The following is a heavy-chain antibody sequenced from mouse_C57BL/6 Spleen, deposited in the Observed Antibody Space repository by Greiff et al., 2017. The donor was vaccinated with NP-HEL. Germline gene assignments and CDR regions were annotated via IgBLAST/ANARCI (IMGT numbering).Heavy chain of an antibody. J-gene: IGHJ4*01. CDR3: ARRGDYDGSIYYAMDY. D-gene: IGHD1-1*01. CDR2: IYPGDGDT. V-gene: IGHV1-80*01. CDR1: GYAFSSYW. Sequence: QVQLQQSGAELVKPGASVKISCKASGYAFSSYWMNWVKQRPGKGLEWIGQIYPGDGDTTSNGKFKGKATLTADKSSSTAYMQLSSLTSEDSAVYFCARRGDYDGSIYYAMDYWGQGTSVTVSS.